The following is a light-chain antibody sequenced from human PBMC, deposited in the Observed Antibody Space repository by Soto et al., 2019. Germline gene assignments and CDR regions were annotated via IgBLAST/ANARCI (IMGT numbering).Light chain of an antibody. CDR2: AAS. CDR1: QSITSSY. J-gene: IGKJ5*01. Sequence: DIQMTQSPSSLSASVGDRVTITCRASQSITSSYLHWYQHRPGEAPKLLIYAASTLQSGVPSRFSGSGSGTDFTLTISSLQPEDFATYYCQQSYSPITFGQGTLLE. CDR3: QQSYSPIT. V-gene: IGKV1-39*01.